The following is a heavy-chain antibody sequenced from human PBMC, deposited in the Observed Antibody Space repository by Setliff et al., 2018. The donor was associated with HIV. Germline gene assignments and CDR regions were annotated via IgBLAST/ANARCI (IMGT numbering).Heavy chain of an antibody. J-gene: IGHJ4*02. CDR3: VHSYLGAPMVDY. CDR2: IYHSGTT. D-gene: IGHD3-16*01. CDR1: GGAIDEING. Sequence: SETLSLTGAVSGGAIDEINGWNWVRQSPGKGLEWIGEIYHSGTTNYNPSLKSRVTISVDKSKNQFSLKVTSVPAADTAMYYGVHSYLGAPMVDYWGQGTLVTVSS. V-gene: IGHV4-4*02.